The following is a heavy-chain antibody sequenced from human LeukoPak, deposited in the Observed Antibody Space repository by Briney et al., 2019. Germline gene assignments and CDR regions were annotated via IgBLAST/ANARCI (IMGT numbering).Heavy chain of an antibody. CDR1: GYTFTGYY. D-gene: IGHD3-22*01. Sequence: ASVKVSCKASGYTFTGYYMHWVRQAPGQGLEWMGWINPNSGGTYYAQTFQGRVTMTRDTSISIHYMELNSLRSDDSAVYYCARDQRGSGYSAYWGQGTLVTVSS. CDR3: ARDQRGSGYSAY. J-gene: IGHJ4*02. V-gene: IGHV1-2*02. CDR2: INPNSGGT.